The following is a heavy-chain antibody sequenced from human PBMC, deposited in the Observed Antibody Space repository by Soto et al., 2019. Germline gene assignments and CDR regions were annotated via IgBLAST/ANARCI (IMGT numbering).Heavy chain of an antibody. CDR2: IIPIFGTA. J-gene: IGHJ6*02. V-gene: IGHV1-69*13. CDR1: GGTFSSYA. CDR3: ARSSHLIVLMVYATVRLGDYYYYGMDV. D-gene: IGHD2-8*01. Sequence: SVKVSCKASGGTFSSYAISWVRQAPGQGLEWMGGIIPIFGTANYARKFQGRVTITADESTSTAYMDLSSLRSEDTAVYYCARSSHLIVLMVYATVRLGDYYYYGMDVWGQGTTVTVSS.